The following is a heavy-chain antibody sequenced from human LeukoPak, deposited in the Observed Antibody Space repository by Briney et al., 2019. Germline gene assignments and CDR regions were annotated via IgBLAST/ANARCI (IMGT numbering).Heavy chain of an antibody. Sequence: GGSLRLSCAASGFTFSSYAMSWVRQAPGKGLEWVSVISGSGGSAYYTDSVKGRFTISRDDSKDTLYLQMNSLRAEDTAVYYCAIDYTVTTRGYFEYWGQGTLVTVSS. CDR2: ISGSGGSA. CDR1: GFTFSSYA. V-gene: IGHV3-23*01. D-gene: IGHD4-17*01. J-gene: IGHJ4*02. CDR3: AIDYTVTTRGYFEY.